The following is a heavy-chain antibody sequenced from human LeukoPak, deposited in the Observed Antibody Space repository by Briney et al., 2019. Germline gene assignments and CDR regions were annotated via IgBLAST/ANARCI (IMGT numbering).Heavy chain of an antibody. Sequence: GGSLRLSCAVSGFTFDDYAMHWVRQAPGKGLEWVSLISGDGNNRYYAGSVKGRFTISRDNAKDSLYLQMNSLRIEDAAVYYCASQYYDESSGYRHFDYWGQGALVTVSS. CDR2: ISGDGNNR. CDR1: GFTFDDYA. V-gene: IGHV3-43*02. CDR3: ASQYYDESSGYRHFDY. D-gene: IGHD3-22*01. J-gene: IGHJ4*02.